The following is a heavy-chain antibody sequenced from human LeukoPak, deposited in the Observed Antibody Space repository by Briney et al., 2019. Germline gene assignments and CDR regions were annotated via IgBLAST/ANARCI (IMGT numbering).Heavy chain of an antibody. Sequence: PSETLSLTCTVSGYSISSGYYWGWIRQPPGKGLEWIGSIYHSGSTYYNPSLKSRVTISVDTSKNQFSLKLSSVTAADTAVYYCARDNSNYPDYFDYWGQGTLVTVSS. V-gene: IGHV4-38-2*02. J-gene: IGHJ4*02. CDR1: GYSISSGYY. D-gene: IGHD4-11*01. CDR3: ARDNSNYPDYFDY. CDR2: IYHSGST.